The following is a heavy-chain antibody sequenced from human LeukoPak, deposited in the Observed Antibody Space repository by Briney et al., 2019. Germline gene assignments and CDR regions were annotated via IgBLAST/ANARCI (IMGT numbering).Heavy chain of an antibody. CDR3: AKDGDVLRYFDWLSWVDY. CDR2: IFPSGGEI. V-gene: IGHV3-23*01. J-gene: IGHJ4*02. CDR1: GFTFSTFA. D-gene: IGHD3-9*01. Sequence: PGGSLRLSCAASGFTFSTFAMIWVRQPPGKGLEWVSRIFPSGGEIHYADSVKGRFTISRDNSKNTLYLQMNSLRAEDTAVYYCAKDGDVLRYFDWLSWVDYWGQGTLVTVSS.